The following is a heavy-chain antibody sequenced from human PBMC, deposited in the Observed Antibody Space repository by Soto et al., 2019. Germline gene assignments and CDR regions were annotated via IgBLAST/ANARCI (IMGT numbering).Heavy chain of an antibody. D-gene: IGHD6-13*01. V-gene: IGHV1-18*01. J-gene: IGHJ4*02. CDR3: ARGGDPRTIAAAGTCDY. CDR2: ISAYNGNT. Sequence: ASVKVSCKASGYTFTSYGISWVRQAPGQGLEWMGWISAYNGNTNYAQKLQGRVTMTTDTSTSTAYMELRSLRSDDTAVYYCARGGDPRTIAAAGTCDYWGQGTLVTVSS. CDR1: GYTFTSYG.